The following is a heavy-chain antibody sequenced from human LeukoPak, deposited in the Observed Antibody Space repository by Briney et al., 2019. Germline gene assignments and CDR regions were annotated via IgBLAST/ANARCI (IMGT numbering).Heavy chain of an antibody. V-gene: IGHV1-69*01. J-gene: IGHJ6*02. CDR3: ARVHYYGSGIQRTNYGMDV. CDR2: IISIFGTA. CDR1: GGTFSSYS. D-gene: IGHD3-10*01. Sequence: SVKVSCKASGGTFSSYSISWVRQAPGQGLEWMGGIISIFGTANYAQKFQGRVTITADESTSTAYMELSSLRSEDTAVHYCARVHYYGSGIQRTNYGMDVWGQGTTVTVSS.